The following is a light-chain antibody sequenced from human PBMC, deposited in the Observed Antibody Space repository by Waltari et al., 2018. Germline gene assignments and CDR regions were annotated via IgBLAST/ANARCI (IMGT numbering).Light chain of an antibody. V-gene: IGKV1-39*01. CDR1: QPISTY. CDR2: AAS. CDR3: QPSYSTPLT. J-gene: IGKJ4*01. Sequence: DIQMTQSPSSLSTSVGDRVTISCRASQPISTYLNWYQQKPGKAPRLLIYAASSLQSGVPSRFSGSGSGTDFTLTISSLQPEDFATYYCQPSYSTPLTFGGGTKVEI.